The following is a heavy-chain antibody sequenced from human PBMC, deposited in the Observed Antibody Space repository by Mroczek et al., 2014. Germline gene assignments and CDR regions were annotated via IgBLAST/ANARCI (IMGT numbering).Heavy chain of an antibody. CDR3: ARVNYDYVWGSYRLPYYFDY. V-gene: IGHV4-31*03. CDR2: IYYSGST. D-gene: IGHD3-16*02. Sequence: QVQLQHGARGLVKPSQTLSLTCTVSVAPSAVVVTYWSWIRQHPGKGLEWIGYIYYSGSTYYNPSLKSRVTISVDTSKNQFSLKLSSVTAADTAVYYCARVNYDYVWGSYRLPYYFDYWGQGTLVTVSS. J-gene: IGHJ4*02. CDR1: VAPSAVVVTY.